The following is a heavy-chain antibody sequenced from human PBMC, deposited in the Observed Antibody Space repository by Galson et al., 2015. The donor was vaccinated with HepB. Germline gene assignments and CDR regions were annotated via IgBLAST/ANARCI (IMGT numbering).Heavy chain of an antibody. Sequence: SLRLSCAASGFTFSDYYMSWIRQTPGKGLEWLSYISSSFSGSSTTYADPVLGRFTISRDNAKNSLFLQLNSLRAEDTAVYYCARVRSVAGTIGFDNWGQGTLVTVSS. V-gene: IGHV3-11*06. D-gene: IGHD6-19*01. J-gene: IGHJ4*02. CDR1: GFTFSDYY. CDR3: ARVRSVAGTIGFDN. CDR2: ISSSFSGSST.